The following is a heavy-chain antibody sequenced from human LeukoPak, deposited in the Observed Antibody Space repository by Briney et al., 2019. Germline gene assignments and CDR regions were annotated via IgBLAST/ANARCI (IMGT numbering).Heavy chain of an antibody. CDR2: IYYSGST. CDR3: ARTQYYYDSSGETGD. J-gene: IGHJ4*02. D-gene: IGHD3-22*01. CDR1: GGSISSGGYY. Sequence: SQTLSLTCTVSGGSISSGGYYWSWIRQHPGKGLEWIGYIYYSGSTYYNLSLKSRVTISVDTSKNQFSLKLSSVTAADTAVYYCARTQYYYDSSGETGDWGQGTLVTVSS. V-gene: IGHV4-31*03.